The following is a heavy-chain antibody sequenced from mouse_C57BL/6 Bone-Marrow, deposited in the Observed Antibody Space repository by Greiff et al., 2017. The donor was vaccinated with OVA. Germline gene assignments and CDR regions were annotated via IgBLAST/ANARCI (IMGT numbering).Heavy chain of an antibody. Sequence: VKLQESGAELVRPGSSVKLSCKASGYTFTSYWMAWVKQRPGQGLEWIGNIYPSDSETHYNQKFKDKATLTVDKSSSTAYMQLSSLTSEDSAVYYCARHPGDVSYFDYWGQGTTLTVSS. CDR2: IYPSDSET. CDR3: ARHPGDVSYFDY. V-gene: IGHV1-61*01. CDR1: GYTFTSYW. J-gene: IGHJ2*01. D-gene: IGHD3-3*01.